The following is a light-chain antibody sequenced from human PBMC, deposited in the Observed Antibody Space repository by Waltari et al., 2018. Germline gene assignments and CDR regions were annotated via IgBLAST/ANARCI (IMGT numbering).Light chain of an antibody. CDR2: EAS. V-gene: IGKV1-5*03. Sequence: DIQMTQSPSILSASIGDRVTITCRASQNIYNWLAWYQQKPGRAPNLLIYEASNLESGVPSRFSGSGSGTEFTLTINSLQPDDFATYYCQQYHGDSPTFGQGTRVEIK. J-gene: IGKJ1*01. CDR3: QQYHGDSPT. CDR1: QNIYNW.